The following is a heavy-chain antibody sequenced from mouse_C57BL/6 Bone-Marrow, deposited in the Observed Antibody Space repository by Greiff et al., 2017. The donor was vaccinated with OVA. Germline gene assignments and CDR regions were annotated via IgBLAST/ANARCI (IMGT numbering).Heavy chain of an antibody. CDR2: IRSKRNNYAT. V-gene: IGHV10-1*01. J-gene: IGHJ3*01. CDR3: VSFWFAY. CDR1: GFSFNTYA. Sequence: EVQGVESGGGLVQPKGSLTLSCAASGFSFNTYAMNWVRQAPGKGLEWVARIRSKRNNYATYYADYVKDRVTSSRDDSESMLYLQMNNLKTEDTAMYYCVSFWFAYWGQGTLVTVSA.